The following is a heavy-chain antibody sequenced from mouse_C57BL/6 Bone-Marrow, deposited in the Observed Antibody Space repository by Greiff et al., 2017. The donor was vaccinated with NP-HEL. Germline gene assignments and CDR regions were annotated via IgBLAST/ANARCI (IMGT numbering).Heavy chain of an antibody. CDR3: ARRYYGSSLWFAY. CDR2: ISSGGSYT. J-gene: IGHJ3*01. Sequence: EVQGVESGGDLVKPGGSLKLSCAASGFTFSSYGMSWVRQTPDKRLEWVATISSGGSYTYYPDSVKGRFTISRDNAKNTLYLQMSSLKSEDTAMYYCARRYYGSSLWFAYWGQGTLVTVSA. D-gene: IGHD1-1*01. V-gene: IGHV5-6*01. CDR1: GFTFSSYG.